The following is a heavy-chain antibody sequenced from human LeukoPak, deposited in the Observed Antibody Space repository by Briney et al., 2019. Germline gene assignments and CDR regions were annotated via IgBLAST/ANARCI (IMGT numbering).Heavy chain of an antibody. D-gene: IGHD3-3*01. CDR3: ARETYYDFWSGQKGFDY. J-gene: IGHJ4*02. CDR1: GGSFSGYY. V-gene: IGHV4-34*01. Sequence: SETLSLTCAVYGGSFSGYYWSWIRQPPGEGLEWIGEINHSGSTNYNPSLKSRVTISVDTSKTQFPLKLSSVTAADTAVYYCARETYYDFWSGQKGFDYWGQGTLVTVSS. CDR2: INHSGST.